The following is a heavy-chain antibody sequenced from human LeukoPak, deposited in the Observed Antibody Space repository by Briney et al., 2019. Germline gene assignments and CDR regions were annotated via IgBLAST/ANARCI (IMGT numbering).Heavy chain of an antibody. V-gene: IGHV4-61*02. Sequence: SSETLSLTCTVSGGSISSGSYYWSWIRQPAGKGLEWIGRISTSGSTNYNPSLKSRVTISVDTSKNQFSLKPSSVTAADTAVYYCARDSYYYDSSGYSEYYFDYWGQGTLVTVSS. CDR2: ISTSGST. CDR1: GGSISSGSYY. CDR3: ARDSYYYDSSGYSEYYFDY. J-gene: IGHJ4*02. D-gene: IGHD3-22*01.